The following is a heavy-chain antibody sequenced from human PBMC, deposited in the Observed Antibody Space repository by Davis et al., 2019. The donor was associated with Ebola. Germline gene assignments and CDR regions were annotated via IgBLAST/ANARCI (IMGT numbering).Heavy chain of an antibody. CDR3: ARERRPYIAAAGTDY. V-gene: IGHV1-46*01. J-gene: IGHJ4*02. D-gene: IGHD6-13*01. CDR1: GYTFTSYY. CDR2: INPSGGST. Sequence: AASVKVSCKASGYTFTSYYMHWVRQALGQGLEWIGIINPSGGSTSYAQKFQGRVTMTRDTSTSTVYMELSSLRSEDTAVYYCARERRPYIAAAGTDYWGQGTLVTVSS.